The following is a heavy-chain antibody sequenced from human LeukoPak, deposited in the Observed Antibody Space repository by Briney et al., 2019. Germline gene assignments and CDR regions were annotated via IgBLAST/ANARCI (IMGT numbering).Heavy chain of an antibody. Sequence: GGSLRLSCAASGFTFSSYGMHWVRQAPGKGLEWVSSISSSSSYIYYADSVKGRFTISRDNAKNSLYLQMNSLRAEDTAVYYCARDRIRPGFDYWGQGTLVTVSS. CDR3: ARDRIRPGFDY. J-gene: IGHJ4*02. V-gene: IGHV3-21*01. CDR2: ISSSSSYI. CDR1: GFTFSSYG. D-gene: IGHD1-14*01.